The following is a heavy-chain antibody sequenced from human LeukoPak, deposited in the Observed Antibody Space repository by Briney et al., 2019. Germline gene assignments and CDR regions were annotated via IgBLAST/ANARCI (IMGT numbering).Heavy chain of an antibody. D-gene: IGHD1-7*01. V-gene: IGHV1-69*04. CDR2: IIPIFGIA. J-gene: IGHJ5*02. Sequence: ASVKVSCKASGGTFSSYAISWVRQAPGQGLEWMGRIIPIFGIANYAQKFQGRVTITADKSTSTAYMELSSLRSEDTAVYYCARDYNRYNWNSANWFDPWGQGTLVTVSS. CDR3: ARDYNRYNWNSANWFDP. CDR1: GGTFSSYA.